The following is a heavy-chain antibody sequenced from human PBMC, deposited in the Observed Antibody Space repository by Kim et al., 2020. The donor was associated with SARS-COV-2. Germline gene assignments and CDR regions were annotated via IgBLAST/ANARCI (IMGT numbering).Heavy chain of an antibody. D-gene: IGHD3-22*01. CDR2: IYYSGST. V-gene: IGHV4-39*07. CDR3: AGELVVVAIYYYYGMDV. Sequence: SETLSLTCTVSGGSISSSSYYWDWIRQPPGKGLEWIGSIYYSGSTYYNPSLKSRVTISVDTSKNQFSLKLSSVTAADTAVYYCAGELVVVAIYYYYGMDVWGQGPTVTVSS. J-gene: IGHJ6*02. CDR1: GGSISSSSYY.